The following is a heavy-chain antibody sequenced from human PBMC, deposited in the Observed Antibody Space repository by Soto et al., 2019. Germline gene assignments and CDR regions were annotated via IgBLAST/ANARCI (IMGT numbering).Heavy chain of an antibody. J-gene: IGHJ4*02. CDR3: AIVRVADSSLDH. Sequence: GGSLRLSCVGSGFIFSNYGMHWVRQAPGKGLEWVAFISYDGSDILYADSVKGRFNISRDNSKSTLFLHMSRQTAEDTAIYFCAIVRVADSSLDHWGQGT. CDR2: ISYDGSDI. D-gene: IGHD3-10*02. V-gene: IGHV3-30*15. CDR1: GFIFSNYG.